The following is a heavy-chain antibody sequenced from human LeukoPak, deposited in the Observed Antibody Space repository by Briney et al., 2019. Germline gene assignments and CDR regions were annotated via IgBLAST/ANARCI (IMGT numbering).Heavy chain of an antibody. CDR2: IYYSGST. CDR1: GGSISSSSYY. J-gene: IGHJ3*02. D-gene: IGHD6-19*01. CDR3: ARSPQQWLVRVTGAFDI. V-gene: IGHV4-39*01. Sequence: PSETLSLTCTVSGGSISSSSYYWGWIRQPPGKGLGWNGRIYYSGSTYYNPSLKSRVTISVDTSKNQFSLKLSSVTAADTAVYYCARSPQQWLVRVTGAFDIWGQGTMVTVSS.